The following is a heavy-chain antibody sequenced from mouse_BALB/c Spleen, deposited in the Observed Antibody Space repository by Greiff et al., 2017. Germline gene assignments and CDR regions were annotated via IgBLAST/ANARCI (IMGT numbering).Heavy chain of an antibody. Sequence: VQRVESGPELVKPGASVKMSCKASGYAFSSYWMNWVKQRPGQGLEWIGQIYPGDGDTNYNGKFKGKATLTADKSSSTAYMQLSSLTSEDSAVYFCARKRGAMDYWGQGTSVTVSS. V-gene: IGHV1-80*01. CDR2: IYPGDGDT. CDR1: GYAFSSYW. J-gene: IGHJ4*01. CDR3: ARKRGAMDY.